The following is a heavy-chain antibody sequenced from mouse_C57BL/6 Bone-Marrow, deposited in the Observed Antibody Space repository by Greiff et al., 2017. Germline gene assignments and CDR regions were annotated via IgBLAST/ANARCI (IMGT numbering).Heavy chain of an antibody. J-gene: IGHJ2*01. Sequence: VQLKESGPELVKPGASVKISCKASGYSFTGYYMNWVKQSPEKSLEWIGEINPSTGGTTYNQKFKAKATLTVDKSSSTAYMQLKSLTSEDSAVYYGARRITTVVERFDYWGQGTTLTVSS. CDR3: ARRITTVVERFDY. V-gene: IGHV1-42*01. CDR2: INPSTGGT. CDR1: GYSFTGYY. D-gene: IGHD1-1*01.